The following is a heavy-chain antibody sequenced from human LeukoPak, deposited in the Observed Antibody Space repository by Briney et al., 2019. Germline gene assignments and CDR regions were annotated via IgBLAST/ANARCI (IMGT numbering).Heavy chain of an antibody. J-gene: IGHJ4*02. CDR2: IYSGGST. V-gene: IGHV3-66*02. D-gene: IGHD1-1*01. CDR3: ARDLRTMSY. CDR1: GFTVSRNY. Sequence: GGSLRLSCAVSGFTVSRNYMSWVRQAPGKGLEWVSVIYSGGSTYYADSVKGRFTISRDNSKNTLYLQMNGLRAEDTAVYYCARDLRTMSYWGQGTLVTVSS.